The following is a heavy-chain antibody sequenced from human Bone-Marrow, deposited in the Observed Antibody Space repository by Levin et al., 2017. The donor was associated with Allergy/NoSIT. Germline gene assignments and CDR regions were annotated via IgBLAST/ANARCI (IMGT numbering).Heavy chain of an antibody. CDR3: ASGSYYSEY. CDR2: IDGDGRST. D-gene: IGHD1-1*01. Sequence: GESLKISCAASGFTFSSYWMHWVRQAPGKGLVWVARIDGDGRSTNYADSVKGRFTISRDNAKNSLSLQMNSLRAEDTAVYYCASGSYYSEYWGQGTLVTVSS. J-gene: IGHJ4*02. V-gene: IGHV3-74*01. CDR1: GFTFSSYW.